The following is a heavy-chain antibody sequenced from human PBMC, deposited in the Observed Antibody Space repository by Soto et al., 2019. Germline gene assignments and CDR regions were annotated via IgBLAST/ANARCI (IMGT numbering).Heavy chain of an antibody. Sequence: QVQLVESGGGVVQPGRSLRLSCAASGFIFSGYGMHWVRQAPGKGLEWVAVISYDGSNKYYADSVKGRFTISRDNSKNPLYLQMNSLRAEDTAVYYCAKVLEQWLVLGPRLGYWGQGTLVTVSS. CDR2: ISYDGSNK. CDR1: GFIFSGYG. CDR3: AKVLEQWLVLGPRLGY. D-gene: IGHD6-19*01. V-gene: IGHV3-30*18. J-gene: IGHJ4*02.